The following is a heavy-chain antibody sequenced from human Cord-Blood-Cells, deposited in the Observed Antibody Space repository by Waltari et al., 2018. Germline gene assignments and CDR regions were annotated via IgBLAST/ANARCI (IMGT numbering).Heavy chain of an antibody. D-gene: IGHD4-4*01. CDR2: FDAEECET. CDR3: ASNYPELNWFDP. V-gene: IGHV1-24*01. CDR1: GYTLTELS. Sequence: QVQLVQSGAEVKKPGASVKVSCKVSGYTLTELSMHWVRQAPGKGLEWMGGFDAEECETIYAQKCQGRVTMTEDTATDTAYMELSSLRSEDTAVYYCASNYPELNWFDPWGQGTLVTVSS. J-gene: IGHJ5*02.